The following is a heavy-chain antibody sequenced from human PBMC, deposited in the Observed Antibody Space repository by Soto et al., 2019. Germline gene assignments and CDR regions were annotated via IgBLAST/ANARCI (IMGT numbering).Heavy chain of an antibody. J-gene: IGHJ4*02. V-gene: IGHV3-23*01. Sequence: EVQLLESGGGMVQPGESLRLSCAASGFTFASYTMTWVRQAPGKGLEWVSTSNSGGDTTYYSDSVKGRFTISRDSPKNTLFLLMTSLRAEDTAVYYWEKSGGPPASLDVYFDYWGQGTLVTVSS. CDR3: EKSGGPPASLDVYFDY. CDR2: SNSGGDTT. CDR1: GFTFASYT. D-gene: IGHD2-2*01.